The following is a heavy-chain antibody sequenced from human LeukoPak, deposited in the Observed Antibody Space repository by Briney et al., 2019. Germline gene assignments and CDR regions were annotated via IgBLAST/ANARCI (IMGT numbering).Heavy chain of an antibody. CDR2: ISSSGTTV. CDR3: AKDGYSYGDEYYFDY. V-gene: IGHV3-23*01. J-gene: IGHJ4*02. Sequence: GGSLRLSCAASGFTLRSYEMNWVRQAPGRGLEWVSYISSSGTTVYYADSVKGRFTISRDNSKNTLYLQMNSLRAEDTAVYYCAKDGYSYGDEYYFDYWGQGTLVTVSS. D-gene: IGHD5-18*01. CDR1: GFTLRSYE.